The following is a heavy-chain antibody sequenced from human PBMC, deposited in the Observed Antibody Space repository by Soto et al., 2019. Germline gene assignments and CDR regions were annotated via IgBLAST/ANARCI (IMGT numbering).Heavy chain of an antibody. D-gene: IGHD4-17*01. CDR2: ISGSGGST. V-gene: IGHV3-23*01. J-gene: IGHJ3*02. CDR1: GFTFSSYA. CDR3: AKDYGGNSHPDAFDI. Sequence: GGSLRLSCAASGFTFSSYAMSWVRQAPGKGLEWVSAISGSGGSTYYADSVKGRFTISRNNSKNTLYLQMYSLSAEDAAVYYCAKDYGGNSHPDAFDIWGQGTMVTVSS.